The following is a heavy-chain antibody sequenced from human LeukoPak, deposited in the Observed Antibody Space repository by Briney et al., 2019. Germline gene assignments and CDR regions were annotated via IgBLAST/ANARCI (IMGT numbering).Heavy chain of an antibody. V-gene: IGHV4-39*07. J-gene: IGHJ5*02. CDR1: GDSISSTNYY. CDR2: IYYSGST. D-gene: IGHD4-11*01. CDR3: ARGLRSTVTRHNWLDP. Sequence: SETLSLTCTVSGDSISSTNYYWGWIRQPPGKGPEWIGSIYYSGSTYYNPSLKSRVTISVDTSKNQFSLKLSSVTAADTAVYYCARGLRSTVTRHNWLDPWGQGTLVTVSS.